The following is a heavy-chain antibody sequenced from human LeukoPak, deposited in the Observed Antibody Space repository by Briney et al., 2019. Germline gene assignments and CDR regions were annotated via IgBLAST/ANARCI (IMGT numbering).Heavy chain of an antibody. D-gene: IGHD2-2*01. J-gene: IGHJ5*02. CDR1: GGSISSSSYY. CDR3: ARDPDGPAATYGFDP. V-gene: IGHV4-39*07. Sequence: PSETLSLTCTVSGGSISSSSYYWGWIRQPPGKGLEWIGSIYYNGSTYYNPSLKRRVTISVDTSKNQFSLKLSSVTAADTAVYYCARDPDGPAATYGFDPWGQGTLVTVSS. CDR2: IYYNGST.